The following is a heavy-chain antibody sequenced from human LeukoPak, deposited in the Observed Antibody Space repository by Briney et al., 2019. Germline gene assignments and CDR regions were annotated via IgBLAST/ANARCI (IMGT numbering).Heavy chain of an antibody. CDR3: ARNLIPEQLVLNF. Sequence: SETLSLTCGVYSGSFSGYYWSWIRQPPGKGLEWIGEINHSGSINYNPSLKSRVTISVDTSKNQFSLNLRSVTPEDTAVYYCARNLIPEQLVLNFWGQGTLVTVSS. J-gene: IGHJ4*02. CDR2: INHSGSI. D-gene: IGHD6-13*01. CDR1: SGSFSGYY. V-gene: IGHV4-34*01.